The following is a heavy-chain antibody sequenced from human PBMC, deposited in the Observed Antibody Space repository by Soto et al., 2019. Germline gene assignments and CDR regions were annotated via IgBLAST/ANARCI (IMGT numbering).Heavy chain of an antibody. CDR2: TYYRSKWYN. J-gene: IGHJ5*02. CDR3: AREASVWFDP. Sequence: SQTLSLTCAISGDSVSNNSAAWNWIRQSPSRGLEWLGRTYYRSKWYNDYAVSVKSRAIINPDTSKNQFSLQLRSVTPEDTAVYYCAREASVWFDPWGQGTLVTSPQ. V-gene: IGHV6-1*01. CDR1: GDSVSNNSAA.